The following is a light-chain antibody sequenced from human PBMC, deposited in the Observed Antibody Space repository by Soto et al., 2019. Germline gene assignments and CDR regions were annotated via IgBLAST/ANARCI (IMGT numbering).Light chain of an antibody. J-gene: IGLJ1*01. CDR2: EVT. Sequence: QSVRNPPASVSGAPGQSIPISCTGNSGDIGSYNRVSWYQQHPGKAPKLIIYEVTDRPSGVSNRFSGSKSGNTASLTISGLQAEDEAEYYCSSYTNINTRACVFGTGTKV. CDR1: SGDIGSYNR. CDR3: SSYTNINTRACV. V-gene: IGLV2-14*01.